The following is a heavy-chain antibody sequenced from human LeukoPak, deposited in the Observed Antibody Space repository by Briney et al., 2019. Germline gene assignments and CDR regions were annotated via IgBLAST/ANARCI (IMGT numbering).Heavy chain of an antibody. V-gene: IGHV1-2*06. CDR2: INPNSGGI. J-gene: IGHJ4*02. CDR3: ASYDSSGPDY. D-gene: IGHD3-22*01. Sequence: ASVKISCKASGYTFSAYDMHWVRQAPGQGLEWMGRINPNSGGINYSQKFQGRVTMTEDTSTDTAYMELSSLRSEDTAVYYCASYDSSGPDYWGQGTLVTVSS. CDR1: GYTFSAYD.